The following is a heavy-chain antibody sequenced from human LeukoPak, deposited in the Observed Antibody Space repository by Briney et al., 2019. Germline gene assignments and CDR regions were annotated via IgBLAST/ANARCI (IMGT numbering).Heavy chain of an antibody. CDR3: ARDSYGLGSHYFDP. D-gene: IGHD3-10*01. CDR1: GASVSSGGSS. Sequence: PSQTLSLTCAVTGASVSSGGSSWAWIRQPPGKGLEWIGYIYHIMNTFYNPSLQSRVTISVDRAKNQVSLRLTSVTAADTAVYYCARDSYGLGSHYFDPWGQGTQVTVSS. V-gene: IGHV4-30-2*01. CDR2: IYHIMNT. J-gene: IGHJ5*02.